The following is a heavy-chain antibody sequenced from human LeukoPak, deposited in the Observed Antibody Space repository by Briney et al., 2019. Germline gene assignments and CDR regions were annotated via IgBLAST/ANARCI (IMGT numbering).Heavy chain of an antibody. CDR1: GGSISSSSYY. D-gene: IGHD3-3*01. CDR2: IYTSGST. V-gene: IGHV4-39*07. Sequence: PSETLSLTCTVSGGSISSSSYYWGWIRQPPGKGLEWIGRIYTSGSTNYNPSLKSRVTMSVDTSKNQFSLKLSSVTAADTAVYYCARDRARITIFGVATGGDWFDPWGQGTLVTVSS. J-gene: IGHJ5*02. CDR3: ARDRARITIFGVATGGDWFDP.